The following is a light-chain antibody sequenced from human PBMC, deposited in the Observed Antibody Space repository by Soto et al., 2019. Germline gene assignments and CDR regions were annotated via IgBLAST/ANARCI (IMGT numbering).Light chain of an antibody. V-gene: IGKV3-11*01. CDR3: QQRRNWPIT. J-gene: IGKJ5*01. CDR2: DAS. CDR1: QSVSSY. Sequence: EIVVTQSPATLSLSPGERATLSCRTSQSVSSYFAWYQQKPGRAPRLLIYDASRRATGIPARFIGSGSGTYFTLTLSSLEPEDFAVYYCQQRRNWPITFVQGTRLEIK.